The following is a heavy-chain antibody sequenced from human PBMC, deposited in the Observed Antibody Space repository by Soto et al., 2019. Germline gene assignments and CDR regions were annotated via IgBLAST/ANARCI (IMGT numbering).Heavy chain of an antibody. Sequence: VKVSCKASGGTFSSYSINWVRQAPGQGLEWMGEIIPIFGTANYAQKFQGRVTIIADESTSTAYMELSSLRSEDTAVYYCARDGGRHSGGIDYWGQGTLVTVSS. J-gene: IGHJ4*02. CDR2: IIPIFGTA. CDR1: GGTFSSYS. CDR3: ARDGGRHSGGIDY. V-gene: IGHV1-69*01. D-gene: IGHD1-26*01.